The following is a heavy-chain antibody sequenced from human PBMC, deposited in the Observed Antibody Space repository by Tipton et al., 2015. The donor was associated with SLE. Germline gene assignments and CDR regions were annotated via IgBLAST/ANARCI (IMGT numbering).Heavy chain of an antibody. V-gene: IGHV1-18*01. D-gene: IGHD3-3*01. CDR2: ISAYNGNT. J-gene: IGHJ6*03. Sequence: QLVQSGAEVKKPGSSVKVSCKASGGTFSSYAISWVRQAPGQGLEWMGWISAYNGNTNYAQKLQGRVTMTTDTSTSTAYMELRSLRSDDTAVYYCARAPYDFWSGYYSSDYYYYYMDVWGKGTTVTVSS. CDR1: GGTFSSYA. CDR3: ARAPYDFWSGYYSSDYYYYYMDV.